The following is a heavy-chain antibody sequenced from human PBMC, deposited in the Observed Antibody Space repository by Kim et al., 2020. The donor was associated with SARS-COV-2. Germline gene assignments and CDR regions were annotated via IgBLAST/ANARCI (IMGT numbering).Heavy chain of an antibody. J-gene: IGHJ6*01. D-gene: IGHD3-16*01. V-gene: IGHV3-49*04. CDR1: GFNIADYG. CDR2: IRSKGYGGTK. CDR3: TREGGTYYG. Sequence: GGSLSLSCITSGFNIADYGMSWVRQAPGKGLEWLGFIRSKGYGGTKDYAASVKGRFTISRDDSKSTAYRQMDSLKSDATGVYYCTREGGTYYG.